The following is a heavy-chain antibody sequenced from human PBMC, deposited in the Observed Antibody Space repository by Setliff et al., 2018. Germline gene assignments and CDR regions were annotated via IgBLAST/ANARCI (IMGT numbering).Heavy chain of an antibody. Sequence: GGSLRLSCRASGITFKNAWMTWVRQAPGKGLEWLSVTYSGGETKYADSVNGRFTISRDASENSISLQMNSLRVDDTAVYFCRVWLGDLSRDFWGQGTLVTVSS. CDR1: GITFKNAW. D-gene: IGHD3-10*01. CDR3: RVWLGDLSRDF. V-gene: IGHV3-53*01. J-gene: IGHJ4*02. CDR2: TYSGGET.